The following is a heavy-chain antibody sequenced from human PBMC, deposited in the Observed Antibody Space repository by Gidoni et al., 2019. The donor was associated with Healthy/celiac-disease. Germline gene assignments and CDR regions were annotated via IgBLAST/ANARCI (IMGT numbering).Heavy chain of an antibody. D-gene: IGHD6-6*01. CDR3: ATSSIAARPPAFDI. J-gene: IGHJ3*02. CDR2: IHPGDSDT. V-gene: IGHV5-51*01. Sequence: EVQLVQSGAEVKQPGESLKISCKGSGYSFTSYWIGWVRQMPGKGLAWMGIIHPGDSDTSYSPSFQGQVTISADKSISTAYLQWSSLKASDTAMYYCATSSIAARPPAFDIWGQGTMVTVSS. CDR1: GYSFTSYW.